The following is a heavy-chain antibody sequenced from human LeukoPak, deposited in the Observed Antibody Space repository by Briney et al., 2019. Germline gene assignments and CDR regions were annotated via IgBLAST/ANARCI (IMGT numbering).Heavy chain of an antibody. Sequence: SGGSLRLSCAASGFTFSSYEMNWVRQAPGKGLEWGSYISSSGSTIYYADSVKGRFTISRDNAKNSLYLQMNSLRAEDTAVYYCARVVVAAAGYFDYWGQGTLVTVSS. V-gene: IGHV3-48*03. CDR1: GFTFSSYE. CDR3: ARVVVAAAGYFDY. CDR2: ISSSGSTI. D-gene: IGHD6-13*01. J-gene: IGHJ4*02.